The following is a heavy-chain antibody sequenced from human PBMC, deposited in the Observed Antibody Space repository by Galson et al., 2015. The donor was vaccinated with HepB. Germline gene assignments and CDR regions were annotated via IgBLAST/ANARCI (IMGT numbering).Heavy chain of an antibody. Sequence: SLRLSCAASGFIFNDYGMTWVRQAPGKGLQWVSGIFYNGGGTHYVDSVKGRFTISRDNAKKSLYLQMNNLRVDDTALYFCARKNCGDSYDMWGQGTMVTVS. CDR3: ARKNCGDSYDM. J-gene: IGHJ3*02. CDR1: GFIFNDYG. CDR2: IFYNGGGT. D-gene: IGHD2-21*01. V-gene: IGHV3-20*04.